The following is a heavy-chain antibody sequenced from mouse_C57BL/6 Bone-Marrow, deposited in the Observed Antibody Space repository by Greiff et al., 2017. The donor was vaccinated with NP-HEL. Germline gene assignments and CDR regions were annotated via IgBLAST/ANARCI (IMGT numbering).Heavy chain of an antibody. CDR3: ARHPGPIYYDYDDGAWFAY. V-gene: IGHV5-15*01. CDR2: ISNLAYSI. CDR1: GFTFSDYG. J-gene: IGHJ3*01. D-gene: IGHD2-4*01. Sequence: EVQGVESGGGLVQPGGSLKLSCAASGFTFSDYGMAWVRQAPRKGPEWVAFISNLAYSIYYADTVTGRFTISRENAKNTLYLEMSSLRSEDTAMYYCARHPGPIYYDYDDGAWFAYWGQGTLVTVSA.